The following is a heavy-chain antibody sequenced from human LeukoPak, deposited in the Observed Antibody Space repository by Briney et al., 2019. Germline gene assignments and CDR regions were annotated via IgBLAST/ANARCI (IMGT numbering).Heavy chain of an antibody. D-gene: IGHD6-13*01. CDR3: ARDEVSSWYGVNAFDI. V-gene: IGHV3-21*01. Sequence: GGSLRLSCAASGFTFSSYSMNWVRQAPGKGLEWVSSISSSSSYIYYADSVKGRFTISRDNAKNSLYLQMNSLRAEDTAVYYCARDEVSSWYGVNAFDIWGQGTMVTVSS. J-gene: IGHJ3*02. CDR2: ISSSSSYI. CDR1: GFTFSSYS.